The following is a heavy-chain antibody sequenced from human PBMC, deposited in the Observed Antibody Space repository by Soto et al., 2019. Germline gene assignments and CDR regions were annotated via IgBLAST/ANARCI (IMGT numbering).Heavy chain of an antibody. D-gene: IGHD3-10*02. J-gene: IGHJ5*01. V-gene: IGHV4-59*01. Sequence: QVQLQESGPGLVKPSETLSLTCTVSGGSISSYYWSWIRQPPGKGLEWIGFIFYSGSTSYNPSLXXSXSISIDTSEYQFSLKLNSVTAADTAVYYCASMIGDPVLSFDSWGQGTLVAVSS. CDR3: ASMIGDPVLSFDS. CDR1: GGSISSYY. CDR2: IFYSGST.